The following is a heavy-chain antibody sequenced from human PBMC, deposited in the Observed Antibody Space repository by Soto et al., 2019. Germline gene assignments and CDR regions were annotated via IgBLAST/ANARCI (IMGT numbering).Heavy chain of an antibody. CDR2: IYHTGTT. J-gene: IGHJ6*02. V-gene: IGHV4-4*02. Sequence: SETLSLSCAVSAGSISTTNWYVWVRQPPGMGLEWIGEIYHTGTTTYNPSLKSRVTMSVGTSKNQFSLRLSFVTAADTAVYYCATSSGSAYGLDVWGPGATVTVSS. CDR3: ATSSGSAYGLDV. D-gene: IGHD3-10*01. CDR1: AGSISTTNW.